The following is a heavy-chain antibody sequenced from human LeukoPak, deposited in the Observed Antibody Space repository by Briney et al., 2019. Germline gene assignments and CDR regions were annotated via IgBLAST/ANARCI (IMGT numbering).Heavy chain of an antibody. CDR3: ARDSPSRERRPIGY. V-gene: IGHV4-34*01. CDR2: INHSGST. Sequence: PSETLSLTCAVYGGSFSGYYWSWIRQPPGKGLEWIGEINHSGSTNYNPSLKSRVTISVDTSKNQFSLKLSSVTAADTAVYYCARDSPSRERRPIGYWGQGTLVTVSS. D-gene: IGHD3-16*01. J-gene: IGHJ4*02. CDR1: GGSFSGYY.